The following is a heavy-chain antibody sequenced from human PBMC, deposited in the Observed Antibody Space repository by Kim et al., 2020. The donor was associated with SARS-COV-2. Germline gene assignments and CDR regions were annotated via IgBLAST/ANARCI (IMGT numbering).Heavy chain of an antibody. D-gene: IGHD6-13*01. CDR2: INHSGST. Sequence: SETLSLTCAVYGGSFSGYYWSWIRQPPGKGLEWIGEINHSGSTNYNPSLKSRVTISVDTSKNQFSLKLSSVTAADTAVYYCARAGYSSSWAFDIWGQGTMVTVSS. CDR3: ARAGYSSSWAFDI. J-gene: IGHJ3*02. V-gene: IGHV4-34*01. CDR1: GGSFSGYY.